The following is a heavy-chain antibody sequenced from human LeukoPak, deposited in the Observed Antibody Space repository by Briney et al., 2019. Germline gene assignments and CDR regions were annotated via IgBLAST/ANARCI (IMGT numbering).Heavy chain of an antibody. Sequence: GGSLRLSCAASGFTFSSYGMHWVRQAPGKGLEWVAVISYDGSNKYYADSVKGRFTISRDNSKNTLYLQMNSLRAEDTAVYYCARVRKYYGDYGEGYYFDYWGQGTLVTVSS. CDR1: GFTFSSYG. CDR2: ISYDGSNK. D-gene: IGHD4-17*01. CDR3: ARVRKYYGDYGEGYYFDY. J-gene: IGHJ4*02. V-gene: IGHV3-30*03.